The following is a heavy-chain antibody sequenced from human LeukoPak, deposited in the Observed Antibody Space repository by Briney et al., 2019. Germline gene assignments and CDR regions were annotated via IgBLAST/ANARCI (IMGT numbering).Heavy chain of an antibody. CDR2: IYPGDSDT. CDR1: GYSFTSSW. Sequence: GESLKISCKGSGYSFTSSWIGRVRQMPGKGLEWMGIIYPGDSDTRYSPSFQGQVTISADKSVSTAYLQWSSLKASDTAMYYCARFSVGGTYYPDYWGQGTLVTVSS. D-gene: IGHD1-26*01. J-gene: IGHJ4*02. CDR3: ARFSVGGTYYPDY. V-gene: IGHV5-51*01.